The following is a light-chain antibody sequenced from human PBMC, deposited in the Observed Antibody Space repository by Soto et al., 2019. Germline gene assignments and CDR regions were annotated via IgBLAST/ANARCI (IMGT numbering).Light chain of an antibody. Sequence: AIQMTQSPSSLSASVGDRVTITCRASQGITNELGWYQQKPGKAPKLLIYAASSLQSGVPSRFSGSGFGTDFTLTISSLQPEDFATYYCLQDYNYPWTFGQGTKVEVK. CDR3: LQDYNYPWT. J-gene: IGKJ1*01. V-gene: IGKV1-6*01. CDR1: QGITNE. CDR2: AAS.